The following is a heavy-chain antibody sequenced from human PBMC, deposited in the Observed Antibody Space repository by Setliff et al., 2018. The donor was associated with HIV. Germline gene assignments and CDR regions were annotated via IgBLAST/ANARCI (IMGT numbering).Heavy chain of an antibody. V-gene: IGHV1-46*03. CDR1: GYSFTNYY. CDR3: ARGGYHGFGSYGDY. Sequence: ASVKVSCKASGYSFTNYYMNWVRQAPGQGLELMGIINPSGDSTAYAQQFQGRVTMTRDTSTSTVYMELSSLRSEDTAVYYCARGGYHGFGSYGDYWGQGTLVTVSS. CDR2: INPSGDST. D-gene: IGHD3-10*01. J-gene: IGHJ4*02.